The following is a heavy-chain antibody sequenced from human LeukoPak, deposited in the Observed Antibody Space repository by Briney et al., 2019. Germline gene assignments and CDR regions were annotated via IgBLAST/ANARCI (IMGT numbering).Heavy chain of an antibody. CDR2: INPNSGGT. D-gene: IGHD3-22*01. J-gene: IGHJ3*02. V-gene: IGHV1-2*02. Sequence: ASVKVSCKASGYTFTGYYMHWVRQAPGQGLEWMGWINPNSGGTNYAQKFQGRVTMTRDTSISTAYMELSRLRSDDTAVYYCARDKSRYYYDSSDAFDIWGQGTMATVSS. CDR3: ARDKSRYYYDSSDAFDI. CDR1: GYTFTGYY.